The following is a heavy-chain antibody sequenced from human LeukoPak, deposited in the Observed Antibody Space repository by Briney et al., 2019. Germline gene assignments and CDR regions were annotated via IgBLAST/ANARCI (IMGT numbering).Heavy chain of an antibody. CDR1: GLSLRDYY. Sequence: PGGSLRLSCAGSGLSLRDYYMNWIRQAPGKGLEWVAYISNDGGTMAYADSVRRRFTISRDNAKNSLFLQMDSLRVEDTAVYYCAREGEHGSSWGQGTLVAASS. V-gene: IGHV3-11*01. CDR2: ISNDGGTM. J-gene: IGHJ4*02. CDR3: AREGEHGSS. D-gene: IGHD6-13*01.